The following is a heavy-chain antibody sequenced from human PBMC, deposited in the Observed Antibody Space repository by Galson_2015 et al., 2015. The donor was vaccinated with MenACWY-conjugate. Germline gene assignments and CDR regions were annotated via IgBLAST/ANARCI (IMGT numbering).Heavy chain of an antibody. Sequence: SLRLSCAASGFTVSSNYMSWVRQAPGKGLEWVSVIYSGGSTYYADSVKGRFTISRDNSKNTLYLQMNSLRAEDTAVYYCARDRGNWGGAFDIWAKGQWSPSLQ. CDR3: ARDRGNWGGAFDI. V-gene: IGHV3-66*02. J-gene: IGHJ3*02. CDR2: IYSGGST. D-gene: IGHD2-21*01. CDR1: GFTVSSNY.